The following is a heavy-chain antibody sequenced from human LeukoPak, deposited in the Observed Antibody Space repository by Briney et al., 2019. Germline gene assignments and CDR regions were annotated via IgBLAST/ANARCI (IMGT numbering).Heavy chain of an antibody. Sequence: SVNVSCKASGGSFSSYAITWVRQAPGQGLEWMGRIIPIFGTPTYAQKFQGRVTITADMGSSTAYLELTNLTSEDTARYFCAKQGAVRQDYYMDVWGSGTTVTVSS. D-gene: IGHD3-16*01. J-gene: IGHJ6*03. CDR2: IIPIFGTP. CDR3: AKQGAVRQDYYMDV. V-gene: IGHV1-69*06. CDR1: GGSFSSYA.